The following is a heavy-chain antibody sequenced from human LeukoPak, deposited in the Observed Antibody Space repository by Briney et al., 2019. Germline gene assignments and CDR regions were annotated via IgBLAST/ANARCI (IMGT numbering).Heavy chain of an antibody. CDR2: ISYDGSNK. V-gene: IGHV3-30*04. D-gene: IGHD5-12*01. CDR1: GFTFSSYA. Sequence: GGSLRLSCAASGFTFSSYAMHWVRQAPGKGLEWVAVISYDGSNKYYADSVKGRFTISRDNSKNTLYLQMNSLRAEDTAVYYCARARGFFDYWGHGTLVTVSS. J-gene: IGHJ4*01. CDR3: ARARGFFDY.